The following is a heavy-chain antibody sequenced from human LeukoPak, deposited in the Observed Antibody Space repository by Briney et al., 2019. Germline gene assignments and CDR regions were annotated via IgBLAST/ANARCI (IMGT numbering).Heavy chain of an antibody. CDR1: GGSISSYY. Sequence: SETLSLTCTVSGGSISSYYWSWIRLPPGKGLEWIGYIYYTGATNYNPSLKSRVTISADTSKNQLSLRLSSVTAADTAVYYCTTIKRGNIFGYFDFWGQGILVTVSS. D-gene: IGHD5-18*01. CDR3: TTIKRGNIFGYFDF. J-gene: IGHJ4*02. V-gene: IGHV4-59*01. CDR2: IYYTGAT.